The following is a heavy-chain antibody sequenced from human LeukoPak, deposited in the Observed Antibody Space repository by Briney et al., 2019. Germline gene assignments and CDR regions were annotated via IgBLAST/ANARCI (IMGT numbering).Heavy chain of an antibody. D-gene: IGHD3-22*01. Sequence: GGSLRLSCAASGFTFDDYGMSWVRQAPGKGLEWVSGINWNGGSTGYADSVKGRFTISRDNAKNSLYLQMNSLGAEDTALYYCARDYDSSGYYYHDYWGQGTLVTVSS. J-gene: IGHJ4*02. CDR1: GFTFDDYG. CDR3: ARDYDSSGYYYHDY. V-gene: IGHV3-20*04. CDR2: INWNGGST.